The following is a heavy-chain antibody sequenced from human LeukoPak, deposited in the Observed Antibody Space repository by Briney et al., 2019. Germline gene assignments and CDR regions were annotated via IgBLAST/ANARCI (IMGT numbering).Heavy chain of an antibody. CDR2: ISGDTRAI. CDR1: GFTFSNYG. D-gene: IGHD6-19*01. CDR3: AKRLGELRALDY. V-gene: IGHV3-23*01. J-gene: IGHJ4*02. Sequence: ESGGSLRLSCVASGFTFSNYGMSWVRQAPGKGLEWVSGISGDTRAIDYAAPVKGRFTMSRDNSRNTVYLQMSSLRDDDTALYFCAKRLGELRALDYWGRGTLVTVSS.